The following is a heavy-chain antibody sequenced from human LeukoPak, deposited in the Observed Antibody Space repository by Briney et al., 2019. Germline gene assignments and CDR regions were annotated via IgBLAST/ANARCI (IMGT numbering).Heavy chain of an antibody. V-gene: IGHV3-33*01. J-gene: IGHJ5*02. CDR1: GFIFSSYA. CDR2: IWSDGSRQ. Sequence: GGSLRLSCAASGFIFSSYAMHWVRQAPGTRLEWVAVIWSDGSRQYYLDSVKGRFTISRDNSKNTLYLQMNSLRAEDTAVYSCARGVAQNGNPNYFDPWGRGTLVTVSS. CDR3: ARGVAQNGNPNYFDP. D-gene: IGHD2-15*01.